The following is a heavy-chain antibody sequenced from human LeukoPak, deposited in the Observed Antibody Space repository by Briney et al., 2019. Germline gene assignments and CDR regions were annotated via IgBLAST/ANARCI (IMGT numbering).Heavy chain of an antibody. J-gene: IGHJ4*02. CDR3: ARRQGTTLSFDY. Sequence: ASVKVSCRASGYTFTSYHMHWVRQAPGQGLEWMGNVNPNDGGTTYTQKFQGRVTMTTETSTSTAYMVLRSLRSDDTAVYYCARRQGTTLSFDYWGQGTLVTVSS. D-gene: IGHD1-1*01. CDR1: GYTFTSYH. CDR2: VNPNDGGT. V-gene: IGHV1-46*01.